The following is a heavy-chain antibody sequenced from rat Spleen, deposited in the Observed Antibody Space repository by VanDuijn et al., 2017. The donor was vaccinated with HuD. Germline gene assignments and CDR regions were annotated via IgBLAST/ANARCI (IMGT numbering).Heavy chain of an antibody. CDR2: INTDGGST. J-gene: IGHJ2*01. Sequence: EVQLVESGGGLVQPGRSLKLSCVASGFTFSSYWMYWIRQAPGKGLEWVSSINTDGGSTYYRDSVKGRFTISRDNAKSTLYLQMDSLRSEDTATYYCYRTMGITYDYFHYWGQGVMVTVSS. CDR1: GFTFSSYW. D-gene: IGHD1-9*01. CDR3: YRTMGITYDYFHY. V-gene: IGHV5-58*01.